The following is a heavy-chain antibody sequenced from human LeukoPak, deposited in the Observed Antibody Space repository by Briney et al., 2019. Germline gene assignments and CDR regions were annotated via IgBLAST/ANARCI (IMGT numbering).Heavy chain of an antibody. V-gene: IGHV4-38-2*02. CDR2: ISHSGSS. Sequence: SETLSLTCAVSGYSISRGYFWAWIRQPPGKGLEWIGSISHSGSSYSKPSLKSRVIISVDTSNNQFSLKLTSVTAADTATYYCARDGYYYDGSFEYWGQGIRVAVSS. CDR1: GYSISRGYF. CDR3: ARDGYYYDGSFEY. D-gene: IGHD3-22*01. J-gene: IGHJ4*02.